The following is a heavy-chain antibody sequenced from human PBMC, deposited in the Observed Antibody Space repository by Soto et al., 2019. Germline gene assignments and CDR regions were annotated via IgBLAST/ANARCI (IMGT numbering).Heavy chain of an antibody. CDR3: ASTDRYYYYGMDV. CDR2: IWYDGSNK. J-gene: IGHJ6*02. Sequence: GGSLRLSCAASGFTFSSYGMRWVRQAPGKGLEWVAVIWYDGSNKYYADSVKGRFTISRDNSKNTLYLQMNSLRAEDTAVYYCASTDRYYYYGMDVWGQGPTVTVSS. CDR1: GFTFSSYG. V-gene: IGHV3-33*01.